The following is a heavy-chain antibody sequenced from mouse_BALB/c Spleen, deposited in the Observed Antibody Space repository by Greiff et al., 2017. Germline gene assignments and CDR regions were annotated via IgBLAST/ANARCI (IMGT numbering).Heavy chain of an antibody. CDR1: GFSLTSYD. CDR3: VRDDGYSYAMDY. CDR2: IWTGGGT. J-gene: IGHJ4*01. D-gene: IGHD2-3*01. V-gene: IGHV2-9-2*01. Sequence: QVQLKESGPGLVAPSQSLSITCTVSGFSLTSYDISWIRQPPGKGLEWLGVIWTGGGTNYNSAFMSRLSISKDNSKSQVFLKMNSLQTDDTAIYYCVRDDGYSYAMDYWGQGTSVTVSS.